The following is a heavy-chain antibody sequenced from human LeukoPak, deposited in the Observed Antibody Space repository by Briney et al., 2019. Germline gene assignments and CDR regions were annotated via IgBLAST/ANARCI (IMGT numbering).Heavy chain of an antibody. V-gene: IGHV3-23*01. CDR1: GFTFSSYD. CDR2: IGSSGGST. Sequence: GGSLRLSCAASGFTFSSYDMSWVRQAPGKGLEWVSVIGSSGGSTYYADSVKGRFTISRDNSKNTLYLQMNSLRAEDTAVYYCAKMEVVTADDKYFQYWGQGTLVTVSS. J-gene: IGHJ1*01. D-gene: IGHD2-21*02. CDR3: AKMEVVTADDKYFQY.